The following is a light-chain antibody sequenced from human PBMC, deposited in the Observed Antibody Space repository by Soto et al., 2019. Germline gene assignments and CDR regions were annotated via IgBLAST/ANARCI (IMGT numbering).Light chain of an antibody. J-gene: IGLJ2*01. CDR1: SNDVGGYDY. CDR2: EVS. CDR3: NSYTSSSTLV. V-gene: IGLV2-14*01. Sequence: QSALTQPASVSGSPGQSITISCSGTSNDVGGYDYVSWYQQHPGKAPKLVIYEVSNRPSWVSNRFSGSESGNTASLTISGLQPEDEADYYCNSYTSSSTLVFGGGTKLTVL.